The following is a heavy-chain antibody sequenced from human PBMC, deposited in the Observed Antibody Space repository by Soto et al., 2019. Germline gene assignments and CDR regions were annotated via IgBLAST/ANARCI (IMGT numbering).Heavy chain of an antibody. CDR2: IWYDGSNK. CDR3: AKNSAATLHYYYGIDV. CDR1: GFTFSSYG. Sequence: QVQLVESGGGVVQPGRSLRLSCAASGFTFSSYGMHWVRQAPGKGLEWVAVIWYDGSNKYYADSVKGRFTISRDNSKNTLYLQMNSLRAEDTAVYYCAKNSAATLHYYYGIDVWGQGTTVTVSS. D-gene: IGHD2-15*01. V-gene: IGHV3-33*06. J-gene: IGHJ6*02.